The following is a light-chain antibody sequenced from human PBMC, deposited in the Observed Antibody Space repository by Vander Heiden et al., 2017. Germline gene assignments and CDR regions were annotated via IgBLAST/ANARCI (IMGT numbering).Light chain of an antibody. V-gene: IGKV1-39*01. CDR3: QQSYSNRQEST. Sequence: DIQMTQSPSSLSASVGDRVTITCPASQSIDNYLNWYQQKPEKAPKLLIYVASGLKSEVRARFSGSGYGTALALTISSLQPEDYASDYCQQSYSNRQESTFGQGTKV. CDR1: QSIDNY. J-gene: IGKJ1*01. CDR2: VAS.